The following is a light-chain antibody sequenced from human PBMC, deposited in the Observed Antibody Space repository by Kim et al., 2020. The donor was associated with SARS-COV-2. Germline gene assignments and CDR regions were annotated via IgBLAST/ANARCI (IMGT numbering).Light chain of an antibody. V-gene: IGLV2-14*01. CDR1: SSDVGAYNY. J-gene: IGLJ2*01. Sequence: QSALTQPASVSGSPGQSITISCTGTSSDVGAYNYVSWYHQQPGKAPKLIIYDVSDRPSGVSNRFSGSKSGNTASLTISGLQAEDEADYYCSSYTISSTLLFGGGTKVTVL. CDR2: DVS. CDR3: SSYTISSTLL.